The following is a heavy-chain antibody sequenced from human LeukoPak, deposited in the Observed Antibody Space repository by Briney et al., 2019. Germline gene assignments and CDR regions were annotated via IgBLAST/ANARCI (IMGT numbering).Heavy chain of an antibody. CDR3: ARAGNYYDDTSGYYSFDY. CDR2: INPNSGVT. CDR1: GYTFTGYY. D-gene: IGHD3-22*01. Sequence: ASVKVSCKASGYTFTGYYMHWVRQAPGQGLEWMGWINPNSGVTNSAQKFQGRVTMTRDASISTAYMELSRLRSDDTAVYFCARAGNYYDDTSGYYSFDYWGRGTLVTVSS. V-gene: IGHV1-2*02. J-gene: IGHJ4*02.